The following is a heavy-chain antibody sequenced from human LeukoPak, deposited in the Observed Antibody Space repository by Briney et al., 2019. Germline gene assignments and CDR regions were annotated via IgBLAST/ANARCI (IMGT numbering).Heavy chain of an antibody. D-gene: IGHD5-18*01. J-gene: IGHJ4*02. CDR1: GGSISSYY. Sequence: SETLSLTCTVSGGSISSYYWSWIRQPPGKGLEWIGYIYYSGSTNYNLSLKSRVTISVDTSKNQFPLKLSSVTAADTVVYYCARLLDAYSYGFDYWGQGTLVTVSS. CDR3: ARLLDAYSYGFDY. CDR2: IYYSGST. V-gene: IGHV4-59*01.